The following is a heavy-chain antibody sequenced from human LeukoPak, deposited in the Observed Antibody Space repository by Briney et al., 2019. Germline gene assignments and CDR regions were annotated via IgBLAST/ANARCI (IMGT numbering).Heavy chain of an antibody. CDR3: ARVVVPGWFDP. J-gene: IGHJ5*02. V-gene: IGHV4-34*01. Sequence: SETLSLTCAVYGGSFSGYYWSWIRQPPGKGLEWIGEINHSGSTNYNPSLKSRVTISVDGSKSQFSLKLSSVTAADTAVYYCARVVVPGWFDPWGQGNLVTVSS. D-gene: IGHD2-15*01. CDR2: INHSGST. CDR1: GGSFSGYY.